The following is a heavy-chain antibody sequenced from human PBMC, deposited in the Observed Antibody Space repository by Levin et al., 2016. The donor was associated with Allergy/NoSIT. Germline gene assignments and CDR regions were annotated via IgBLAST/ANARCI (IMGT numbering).Heavy chain of an antibody. J-gene: IGHJ3*02. V-gene: IGHV3-33*01. Sequence: GESLKISCVASGFSFSNFGMHWVRQAPGKGLEWVALIGYDGGYKYYADSVKGRFTLSKDNSKTTVYLQMNSLRAEDTALYYCARGPYCSGGSCWRHAFDIWGQGTMVTVSS. D-gene: IGHD2-15*01. CDR2: IGYDGGYK. CDR1: GFSFSNFG. CDR3: ARGPYCSGGSCWRHAFDI.